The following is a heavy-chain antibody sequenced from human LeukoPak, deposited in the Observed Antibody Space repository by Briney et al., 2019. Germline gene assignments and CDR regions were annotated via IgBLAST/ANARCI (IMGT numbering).Heavy chain of an antibody. CDR2: IYYSGRT. CDR3: ARPAYDSSGYYLDY. CDR1: GGPTSISIYY. J-gene: IGHJ4*02. Sequence: PSETLSLTCTVSGGPTSISIYYGGGIPRPPGKGRGGIGSIYYSGRTYYTPSLKSRVTISVDTSKNQFSLKLSSVTAADTAVYYCARPAYDSSGYYLDYWGQGTLVTVSS. V-gene: IGHV4-39*01. D-gene: IGHD3-22*01.